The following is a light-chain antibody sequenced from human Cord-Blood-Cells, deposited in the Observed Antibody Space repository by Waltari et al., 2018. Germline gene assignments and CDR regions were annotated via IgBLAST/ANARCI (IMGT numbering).Light chain of an antibody. CDR1: QSISSW. CDR2: DAS. V-gene: IGKV1-5*01. CDR3: KQYNSYWT. Sequence: DIQMTQSPSTLSASVGDRVTITCRASQSISSWLAWYQQKPGKAPKLLIYDASSLESGVQSRFSGSGSGTDYTLTIRSLQPDDFATYYCKQYNSYWTFGQGTKLEIK. J-gene: IGKJ2*01.